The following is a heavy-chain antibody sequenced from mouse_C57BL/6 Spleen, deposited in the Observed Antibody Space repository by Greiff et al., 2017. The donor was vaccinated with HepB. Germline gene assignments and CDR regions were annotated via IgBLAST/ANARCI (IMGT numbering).Heavy chain of an antibody. J-gene: IGHJ4*01. CDR1: GYTFTDYY. Sequence: VQLQQSGPVLVKPGASVKMSCKASGYTFTDYYMNWVKQSHGKSLEWIGVINPYNGGTSYNQKFKGKATLTVDKSSSTAYMELNSLTSEDSAVYYCARGNSKGAMDYWGQGTSVTVSS. D-gene: IGHD2-5*01. V-gene: IGHV1-19*01. CDR3: ARGNSKGAMDY. CDR2: INPYNGGT.